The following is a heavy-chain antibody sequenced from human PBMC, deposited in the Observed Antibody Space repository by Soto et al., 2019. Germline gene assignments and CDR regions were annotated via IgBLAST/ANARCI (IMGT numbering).Heavy chain of an antibody. CDR1: GYTFTSYG. CDR3: ARGAGTLVDY. Sequence: ASVKVSCKASGYTFTSYGISWVRQAPGQGLERMGWISSYNGNTNYAQKLQGRVTMTRNTSISTAYMELSSLRSEDTAVYYCARGAGTLVDYWGQGTLVTVSS. D-gene: IGHD6-13*01. V-gene: IGHV1-18*01. J-gene: IGHJ4*02. CDR2: ISSYNGNT.